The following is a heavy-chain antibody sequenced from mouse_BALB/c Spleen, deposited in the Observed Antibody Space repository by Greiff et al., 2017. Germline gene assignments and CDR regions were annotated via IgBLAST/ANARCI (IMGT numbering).Heavy chain of an antibody. CDR1: GYSFTSYY. Sequence: VQLQQSGPELMKPGASVKISCKASGYSFTSYYMHWVKQSHGKSLEWIGYIDPFNGGTSYNQKFKGKATLTVDKYSSTAYMQLKSLTSEDSAVYYCARGDYYVSCYFDYWGQGTTLTVSS. D-gene: IGHD1-1*01. V-gene: IGHV1S135*01. J-gene: IGHJ2*01. CDR2: IDPFNGGT. CDR3: ARGDYYVSCYFDY.